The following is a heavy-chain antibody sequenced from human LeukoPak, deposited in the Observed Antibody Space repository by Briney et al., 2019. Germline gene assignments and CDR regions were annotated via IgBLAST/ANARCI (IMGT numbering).Heavy chain of an antibody. CDR1: GFTFSNYW. V-gene: IGHV3-74*01. D-gene: IGHD3-16*01. CDR2: ITSDGTAT. J-gene: IGHJ4*02. CDR3: ARGSNYANDFDS. Sequence: VQPGGSLRLSCVASGFTFSNYWMHWVRQAPGKGLVWVSRITSDGTATTYADSVKGRFTISRDNAKNTLYLQMNSLRVEDTALYYCARGSNYANDFDSWGQGTLVSVSS.